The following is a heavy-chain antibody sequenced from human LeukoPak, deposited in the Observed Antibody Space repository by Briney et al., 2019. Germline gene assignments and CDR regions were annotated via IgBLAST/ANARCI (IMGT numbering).Heavy chain of an antibody. J-gene: IGHJ4*02. V-gene: IGHV3-48*03. D-gene: IGHD4-17*01. CDR2: ISSSGSTI. CDR1: GFTFSSYE. CDR3: ARGLHYGDPFDY. Sequence: GSLRLSCAASGFTFSSYEMNWVRQAPGKGLEWVSYISSSGSTIYYADSVKGRFTISRDNAKNSLYLQMNSLRAEDTAVYYCARGLHYGDPFDYWGQGTLVTVSS.